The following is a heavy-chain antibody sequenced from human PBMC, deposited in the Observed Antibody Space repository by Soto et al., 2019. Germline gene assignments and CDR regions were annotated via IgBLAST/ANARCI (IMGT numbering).Heavy chain of an antibody. J-gene: IGHJ4*02. CDR3: ARERVVVAATRHHYFDY. CDR1: GFTFSSYD. Sequence: GGSLRLSCAASGFTFSSYDMHWVRQATGKGLEWVSAIGTAGDTYYPGSVKGRFTISRENAKNSLYLQMNSSVTAADTAVYYCARERVVVAATRHHYFDYWGQGTLVTVSS. V-gene: IGHV3-13*01. D-gene: IGHD2-15*01. CDR2: IGTAGDT.